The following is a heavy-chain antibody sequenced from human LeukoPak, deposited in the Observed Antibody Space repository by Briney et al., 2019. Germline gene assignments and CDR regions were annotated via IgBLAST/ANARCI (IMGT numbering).Heavy chain of an antibody. CDR2: ISGSGGTT. Sequence: GGSLRLSCVGPELTFSTYPISWVRQAPGKGLEWVSTISGSGGTTFYADSVKGRFAISRDNSRNTLFLQMDSLRAEDTAVYYCVTRGSDGYNANYYGMDVWGQGTTVTVSS. CDR3: VTRGSDGYNANYYGMDV. CDR1: ELTFSTYP. V-gene: IGHV3-23*01. J-gene: IGHJ6*02. D-gene: IGHD5-24*01.